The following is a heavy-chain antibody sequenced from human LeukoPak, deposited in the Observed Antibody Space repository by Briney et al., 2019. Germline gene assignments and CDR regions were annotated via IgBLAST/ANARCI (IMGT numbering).Heavy chain of an antibody. Sequence: GGSLRLSCAASGFTFDDYGMSWVRQAPGKGLEWVSGINWNGGSTGYADSVKGRFTIARDNAKNSLYLQMNSLRAEDTALYYCAREKPFYDSSGYYYPIAFDYWGQGTLVTVSS. CDR3: AREKPFYDSSGYYYPIAFDY. J-gene: IGHJ4*02. V-gene: IGHV3-20*04. D-gene: IGHD3-22*01. CDR1: GFTFDDYG. CDR2: INWNGGST.